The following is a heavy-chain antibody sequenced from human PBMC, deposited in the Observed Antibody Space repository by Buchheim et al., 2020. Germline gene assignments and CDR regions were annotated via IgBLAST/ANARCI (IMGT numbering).Heavy chain of an antibody. D-gene: IGHD3-3*01. Sequence: QVQLVESGGGVVQPGRSLRLSCAVSGFTFSSYGMHWVRQAPGKGLEWVAVISYDGSNKYYADSVKGRFTISRDNSKNTLYLQMNSLRAEDTAVYYCAKDGSGFLEWLSYYYYYGMDVWGQGTT. CDR1: GFTFSSYG. J-gene: IGHJ6*02. CDR3: AKDGSGFLEWLSYYYYYGMDV. V-gene: IGHV3-30*18. CDR2: ISYDGSNK.